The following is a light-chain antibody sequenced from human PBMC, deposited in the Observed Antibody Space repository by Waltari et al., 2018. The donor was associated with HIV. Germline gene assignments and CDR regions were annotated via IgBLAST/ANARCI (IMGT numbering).Light chain of an antibody. Sequence: SYVLTQPPPVSVAPRKTARMNCGENNIESIGGRWSQQKPGKAPVLVIYYDSHRPPGIPWRFSASNSGNTATLTISRVEAGDEADYYCQVWDNKSEHPGVVFGGGTKLTVL. CDR1: NIESIG. CDR3: QVWDNKSEHPGVV. CDR2: YDS. J-gene: IGLJ2*01. V-gene: IGLV3-21*04.